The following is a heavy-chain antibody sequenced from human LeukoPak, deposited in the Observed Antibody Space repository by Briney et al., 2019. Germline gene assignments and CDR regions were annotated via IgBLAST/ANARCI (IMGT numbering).Heavy chain of an antibody. CDR2: ISHNGDTK. D-gene: IGHD6-13*01. J-gene: IGHJ4*02. CDR1: GFTFSDHY. CDR3: ARDRHGYFDY. Sequence: GGSLRLSCAPSGFTFSDHYMIWLPHAPGEGLESISYISHNGDTKYYADSVKGRLSISRDNATGSLYLEMNSRGVEDTAVYYCARDRHGYFDYWGQGTLVTVSS. V-gene: IGHV3-11*01.